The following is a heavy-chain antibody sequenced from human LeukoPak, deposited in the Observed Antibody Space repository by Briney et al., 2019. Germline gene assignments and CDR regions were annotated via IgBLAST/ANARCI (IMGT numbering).Heavy chain of an antibody. CDR2: IYYSGST. D-gene: IGHD3-3*01. J-gene: IGHJ3*02. Sequence: SETLSLTCTVSGGSISSGDYYWSWIRQPPGKGLEWIGYIYYSGSTYYNPSLKSRVTISVDTSKNPFSLKLSSVTAADTAVYYCARDYLTYYDFWSGAPSWAFDIWGQGTMVTVSS. CDR1: GGSISSGDYY. CDR3: ARDYLTYYDFWSGAPSWAFDI. V-gene: IGHV4-30-4*08.